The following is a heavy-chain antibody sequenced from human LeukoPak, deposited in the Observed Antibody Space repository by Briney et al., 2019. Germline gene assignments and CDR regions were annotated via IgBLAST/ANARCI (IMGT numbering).Heavy chain of an antibody. Sequence: GGSPRLSCAVSGFTVSRKYLSTGREAPGKGLGAVSVIYRGSRTYYADSVKGRFTISRDNSKNTLYLQMNSLRAEDTGVYYCARDLGDSGSYAAVDYCGQGTLVTVSS. CDR2: IYRGSRT. D-gene: IGHD1-26*01. V-gene: IGHV3-66*01. CDR1: GFTVSRKY. J-gene: IGHJ4*02. CDR3: ARDLGDSGSYAAVDY.